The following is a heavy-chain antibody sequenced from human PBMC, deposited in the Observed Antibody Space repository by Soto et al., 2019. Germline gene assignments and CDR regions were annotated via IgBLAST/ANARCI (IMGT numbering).Heavy chain of an antibody. D-gene: IGHD3-3*01. J-gene: IGHJ6*02. V-gene: IGHV3-23*01. Sequence: EVQLLESGGGLVQPGGSLRLSCAASGFTFSNYAMSWVRQAPGEGLEWVSGISGSGGSTYYADSVKSRFTISRDNSKNTLYLQMNSLRAEDTAVYYCAKQPYYDFWSGYNYGMDVWGQGTTVTVS. CDR2: ISGSGGST. CDR3: AKQPYYDFWSGYNYGMDV. CDR1: GFTFSNYA.